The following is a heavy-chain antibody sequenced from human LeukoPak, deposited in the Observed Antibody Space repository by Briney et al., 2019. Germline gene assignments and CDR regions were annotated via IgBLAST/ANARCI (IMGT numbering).Heavy chain of an antibody. CDR3: ACVEYYSNFDY. CDR2: ISSSSSSTI. Sequence: QAGGSLRLSCAASGFTFSSYSMNWVRQAPGKGLEWVSYISSSSSSTIYYADSVKGRFTISRDNAKNSLYLQMYSLRAEDTAVYYCACVEYYSNFDYWGQGTLVTVSS. J-gene: IGHJ4*02. D-gene: IGHD3-10*01. V-gene: IGHV3-48*01. CDR1: GFTFSSYS.